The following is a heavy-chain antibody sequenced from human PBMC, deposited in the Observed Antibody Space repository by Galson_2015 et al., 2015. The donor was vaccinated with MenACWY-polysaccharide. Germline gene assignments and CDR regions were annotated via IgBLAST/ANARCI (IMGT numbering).Heavy chain of an antibody. Sequence: SLRLSCAASGITFSDYYMSWVRQAPGKGLEWVSYISSSSTAIYFADSVKGRFTVSRDNAKQSLYLQMNSLRVEDTAVYYCAGHAPRRSGSYYGSSYYYYMDVWGQGTTVTVSS. V-gene: IGHV3-11*01. CDR1: GITFSDYY. CDR3: AGHAPRRSGSYYGSSYYYYMDV. J-gene: IGHJ6*03. CDR2: ISSSSTAI. D-gene: IGHD1-26*01.